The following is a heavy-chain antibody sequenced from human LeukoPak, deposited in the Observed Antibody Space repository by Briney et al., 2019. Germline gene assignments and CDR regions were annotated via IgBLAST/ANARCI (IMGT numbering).Heavy chain of an antibody. V-gene: IGHV3-21*01. D-gene: IGHD4-17*01. CDR3: AVDHGDYYFDY. Sequence: PGGSLRLSCAASGFTFSTYSMNWVRQAPGKGLEWVSSITSSSRYIYYADSVKGRFTVSRDNAKNSLYLQMNSLSAEDTAVYYCAVDHGDYYFDYWGRGTLVTVSS. J-gene: IGHJ4*02. CDR2: ITSSSRYI. CDR1: GFTFSTYS.